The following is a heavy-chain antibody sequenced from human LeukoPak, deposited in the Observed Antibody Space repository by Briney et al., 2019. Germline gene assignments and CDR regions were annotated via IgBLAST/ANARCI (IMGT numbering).Heavy chain of an antibody. CDR3: ARHEISGWYLEGMGYAFDI. CDR2: IYYSGST. D-gene: IGHD6-19*01. V-gene: IGHV4-39*01. J-gene: IGHJ3*02. CDR1: GGSISSSSYY. Sequence: SETLSLTCTVSGGSISSSSYYWGWIRQPPGKGLEWIGSIYYSGSTYYNPSLKSRVTISVDTSKNQFSLKLSSVTAADTAVYYCARHEISGWYLEGMGYAFDIWGQGTMVTVSS.